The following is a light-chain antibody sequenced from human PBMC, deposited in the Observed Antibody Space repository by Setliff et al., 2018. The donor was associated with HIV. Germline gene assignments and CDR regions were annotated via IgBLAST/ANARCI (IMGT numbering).Light chain of an antibody. J-gene: IGLJ1*01. Sequence: QSVLTQPASVSASPGQSITLSCTGTSSNIGSYNLVSWYQQHPGRAPKLIIYEVSKRPSGVSNRFSGSKSGNTASLTIFGLQAEDEADYYCCSYAGTSTYVFGTGTKVTVL. V-gene: IGLV2-23*02. CDR2: EVS. CDR3: CSYAGTSTYV. CDR1: SSNIGSYNL.